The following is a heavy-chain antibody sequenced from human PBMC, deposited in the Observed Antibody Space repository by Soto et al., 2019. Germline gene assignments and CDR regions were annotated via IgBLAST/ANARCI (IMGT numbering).Heavy chain of an antibody. CDR1: GFIFENFV. D-gene: IGHD1-26*01. CDR3: AKXQGVELVPLATVDWFDP. CDR2: ISGSGFKK. Sequence: GTLTLSCAASGFIFENFVISLVRQAPGKGLEWISSISGSGFKKYYADSVKGRFTIPRDNSKSRVYLELNNLSAEDTAVYHCAKXQGVELVPLATVDWFDPWGQGSVVTVSS. V-gene: IGHV3-23*01. J-gene: IGHJ5*02.